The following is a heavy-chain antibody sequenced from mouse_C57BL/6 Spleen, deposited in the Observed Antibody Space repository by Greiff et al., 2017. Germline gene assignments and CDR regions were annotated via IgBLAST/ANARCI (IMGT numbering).Heavy chain of an antibody. CDR3: ARGITTVVDY. CDR1: GYSITSGYY. V-gene: IGHV3-6*01. J-gene: IGHJ2*01. Sequence: EVQLQQSGPGLVKPSQSLSLTCSVTGYSITSGYYWNWNRQFPGNQLEWMGYISYDGSNNYNPPLKNRISLTRATSKNQFFLKLNSVTTEDTATYYGARGITTVVDYWGKGTTLTVSS. CDR2: ISYDGSN. D-gene: IGHD1-1*01.